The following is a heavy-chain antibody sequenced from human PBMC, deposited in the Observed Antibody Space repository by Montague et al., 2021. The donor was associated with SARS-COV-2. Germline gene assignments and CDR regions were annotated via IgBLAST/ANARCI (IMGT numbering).Heavy chain of an antibody. V-gene: IGHV4-39*01. Sequence: SETLSLTCTVSGGSISSSSYYWGWIRQPPGKGLEWIGSIYYSGRTYYNPSLKSRVTISVDTSKNPFSLKLSSVAAADTAVYYCARSPRHYDFWSGYLPGHFDYWGQGTLVTVSS. J-gene: IGHJ4*02. D-gene: IGHD3-3*01. CDR2: IYYSGRT. CDR3: ARSPRHYDFWSGYLPGHFDY. CDR1: GGSISSSSYY.